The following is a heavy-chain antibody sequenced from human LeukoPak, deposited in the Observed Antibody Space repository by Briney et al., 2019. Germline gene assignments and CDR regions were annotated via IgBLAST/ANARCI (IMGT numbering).Heavy chain of an antibody. V-gene: IGHV3-7*01. Sequence: GGALRLSCAASGITFSSYWMSWVRQAPGKGLEGVANINQDASETQYADSVQGRFTISRDNAKNSLYLQMNSLRAEDTAVYYCARVQADYCDSSGPFDYWGQGPLVTVSS. D-gene: IGHD3-22*01. J-gene: IGHJ4*02. CDR2: INQDASET. CDR3: ARVQADYCDSSGPFDY. CDR1: GITFSSYW.